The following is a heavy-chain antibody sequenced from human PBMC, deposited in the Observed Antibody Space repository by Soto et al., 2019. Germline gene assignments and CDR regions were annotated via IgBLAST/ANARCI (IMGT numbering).Heavy chain of an antibody. J-gene: IGHJ4*02. CDR1: GFTFSSYS. CDR3: ARDHSILGVLGY. V-gene: IGHV3-48*02. D-gene: IGHD1-26*01. Sequence: GESLRLSCSASGFTFSSYSMNWVRQAPGKGLEWISYINSDSSVTNYADSVKGRVTISRDNAKDSLYLQMNSLRDEDTAVYYCARDHSILGVLGYWGPGTLVTVSS. CDR2: INSDSSVT.